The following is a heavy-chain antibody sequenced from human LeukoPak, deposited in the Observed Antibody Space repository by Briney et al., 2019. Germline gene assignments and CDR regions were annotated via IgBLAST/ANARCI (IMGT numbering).Heavy chain of an antibody. CDR2: ILFDGSNK. J-gene: IGHJ5*02. D-gene: IGHD6-19*01. V-gene: IGHV3-30*04. Sequence: GGSLGLSCAAAGFTFSSYGMDWVRQAPGKGLEWVAVILFDGSNKYYADYVKGRFTISRDNSKNTLYLQMNSLRAEDTAVYYCAGDSRVAVAGTSWFDPWGQGTLVTVSS. CDR1: GFTFSSYG. CDR3: AGDSRVAVAGTSWFDP.